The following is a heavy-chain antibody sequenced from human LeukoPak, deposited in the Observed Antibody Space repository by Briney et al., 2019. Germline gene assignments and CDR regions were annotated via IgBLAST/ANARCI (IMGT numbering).Heavy chain of an antibody. V-gene: IGHV3-74*01. CDR1: GFTFSSYW. J-gene: IGHJ1*01. CDR3: ARVPSEIGGYYPEYFRH. CDR2: IKSDGST. D-gene: IGHD2-21*02. Sequence: GGSLRLSCAASGFTFSSYWMHWGLRAPGEGLVWVSRIKSDGSTNYADSVKGRFTISRDNAKNTVSLQMNSLRAEDTGVYYCARVPSEIGGYYPEYFRHWGQGTLVTVSS.